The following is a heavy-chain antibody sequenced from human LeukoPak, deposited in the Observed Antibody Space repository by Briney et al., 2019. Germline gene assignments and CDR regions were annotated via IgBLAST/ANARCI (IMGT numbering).Heavy chain of an antibody. CDR1: GFTFSSYA. D-gene: IGHD3-10*01. CDR2: IIGSGGST. J-gene: IGHJ4*02. V-gene: IGHV3-23*01. CDR3: AKAGGGYGSADY. Sequence: PGGSLLLPCAASGFTFSSYAMSWVFQAPGKGLVWVSAIIGSGGSTNYADSVKGRFTISRDNSENTLYLQMNSLRAEDTAVYYCAKAGGGYGSADYWGQGTLVTVSS.